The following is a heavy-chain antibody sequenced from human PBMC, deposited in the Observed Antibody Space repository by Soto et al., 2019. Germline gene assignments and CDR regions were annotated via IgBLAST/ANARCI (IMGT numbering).Heavy chain of an antibody. CDR1: GITFSNYM. J-gene: IGHJ3*02. CDR2: ITAGGDGT. CDR3: APHVYCSGGSCQYDAFAI. V-gene: IGHV3-23*01. D-gene: IGHD2-15*01. Sequence: EVQVLESGGGRVQPGGSLRLSFEASGITFSNYMRTWIRQAPGKGLEWVSTITAGGDGTYYADSVKGRFTMSRETSKNTLYLQMNSLRAEDTAVYYCAPHVYCSGGSCQYDAFAIRGQGTMVTVSS.